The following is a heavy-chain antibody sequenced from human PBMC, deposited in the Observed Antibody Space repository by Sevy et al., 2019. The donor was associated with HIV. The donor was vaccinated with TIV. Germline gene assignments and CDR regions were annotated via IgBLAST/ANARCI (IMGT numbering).Heavy chain of an antibody. Sequence: GGSLRLSCAASGFNFRDFYMTWIRQAPGKGLEWVAYISSSGGAKYYADSVAGRFTISRDNAKNSMYLQMNSLRADDAAIYFCARDSSGEEFGFYYYYMDAWGKGTAVTVSS. D-gene: IGHD3-3*01. J-gene: IGHJ6*03. CDR3: ARDSSGEEFGFYYYYMDA. CDR1: GFNFRDFY. CDR2: ISSSGGAK. V-gene: IGHV3-11*04.